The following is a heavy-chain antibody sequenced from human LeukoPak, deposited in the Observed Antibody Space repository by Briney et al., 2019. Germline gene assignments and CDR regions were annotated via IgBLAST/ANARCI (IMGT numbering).Heavy chain of an antibody. Sequence: PGRSLRLSCAASGFTFSSYGMHWVRQAPGKGLEWVAVISYDGSNKYYADSVKGRFTISRDNSKNTLYLQMNSLRAEDTAVYYCAKDQQSYYDSSGYFRDDAFDIWGQGTMVTVSS. CDR3: AKDQQSYYDSSGYFRDDAFDI. D-gene: IGHD3-22*01. J-gene: IGHJ3*02. CDR1: GFTFSSYG. V-gene: IGHV3-30*18. CDR2: ISYDGSNK.